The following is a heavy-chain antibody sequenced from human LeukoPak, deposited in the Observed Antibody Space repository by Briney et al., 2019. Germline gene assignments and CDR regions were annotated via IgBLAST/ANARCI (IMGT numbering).Heavy chain of an antibody. CDR2: INSDGSST. V-gene: IGHV3-74*01. D-gene: IGHD1-26*01. CDR3: AFSGSYYEGYFDY. J-gene: IGHJ4*02. Sequence: GGSLRLSCAASGFTFSSYWMHWVRQAPGKGLVWVSRINSDGSSTSYADSVKGRFTISRDNAKNTLYLQMNSLRAEDTGVYYCAFSGSYYEGYFDYWGQGTLVTVSS. CDR1: GFTFSSYW.